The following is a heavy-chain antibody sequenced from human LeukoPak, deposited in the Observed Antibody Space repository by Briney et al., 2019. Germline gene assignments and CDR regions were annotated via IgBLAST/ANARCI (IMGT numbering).Heavy chain of an antibody. CDR3: AKAGAYCGDNCYSIFNH. J-gene: IGHJ4*02. D-gene: IGHD2-21*02. CDR2: IGGIFDGT. V-gene: IGHV3-23*01. Sequence: PGGSLRLSRAAPGFTPSTCPISWVRQAPGEGRGWVSAIGGIFDGTYSADSLEGRFIISRDNSRNMLYLQMNSLRAEDTAVYYCAKAGAYCGDNCYSIFNHWGQGTLVTVSS. CDR1: GFTPSTCP.